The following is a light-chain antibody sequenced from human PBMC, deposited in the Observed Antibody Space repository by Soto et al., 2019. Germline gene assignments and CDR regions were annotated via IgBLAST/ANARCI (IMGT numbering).Light chain of an antibody. Sequence: DIQMTQSPSTLSASVGDRVTITCRASQSISSWLAWYQQKPGKAPKLLIYDASSLESGVPSRFSGSGSGTEFTLTISSRQPDDFATYYCQQYNSFPRFGGGTKVEIK. CDR1: QSISSW. CDR3: QQYNSFPR. CDR2: DAS. V-gene: IGKV1-5*01. J-gene: IGKJ4*01.